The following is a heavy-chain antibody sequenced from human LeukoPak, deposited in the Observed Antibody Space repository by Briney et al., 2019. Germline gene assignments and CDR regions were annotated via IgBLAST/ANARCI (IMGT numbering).Heavy chain of an antibody. Sequence: PGGSLRLSCAASGFTFDDYAMHWVRQAPGKGLEGVSGISWNSGSIGYADSVKGRFTISRDNAKNSLYMQMNSLRAEETALYYCARDSSSIGAFDIWGQGTMVTVSS. J-gene: IGHJ3*02. CDR1: GFTFDDYA. V-gene: IGHV3-9*01. D-gene: IGHD6-6*01. CDR3: ARDSSSIGAFDI. CDR2: ISWNSGSI.